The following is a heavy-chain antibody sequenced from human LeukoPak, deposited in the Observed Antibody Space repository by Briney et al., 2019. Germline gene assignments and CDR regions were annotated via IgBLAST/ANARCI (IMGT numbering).Heavy chain of an antibody. J-gene: IGHJ6*02. D-gene: IGHD1-26*01. CDR3: AGALVSYYYYYGMDV. Sequence: KTSETLSLTCAVYGGSFSGYYWSWIRQPPGKGLEWIGEINHSGSTNYNPSLKSRVTISVDTSKNQFSLKLSSVTAADTAVYYCAGALVSYYYYYGMDVWGQGTTVTVSS. CDR2: INHSGST. CDR1: GGSFSGYY. V-gene: IGHV4-34*01.